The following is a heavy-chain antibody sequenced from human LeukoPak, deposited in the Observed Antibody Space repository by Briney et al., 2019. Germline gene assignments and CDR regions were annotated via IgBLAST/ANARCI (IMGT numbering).Heavy chain of an antibody. CDR3: ARGRLRKGIDY. D-gene: IGHD4-17*01. Sequence: SETLSLTCTVSGGSISSSSYYWGWIRQPPGKGLEWIGEINHSGSTNYNPSLKSRVTISVDTSKNQFSLKLSSVTAADTAVYYCARGRLRKGIDYRGQGTLVTVSS. V-gene: IGHV4-39*07. CDR1: GGSISSSSYY. CDR2: INHSGST. J-gene: IGHJ4*02.